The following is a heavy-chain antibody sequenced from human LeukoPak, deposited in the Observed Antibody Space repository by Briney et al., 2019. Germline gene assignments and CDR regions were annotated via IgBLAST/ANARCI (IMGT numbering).Heavy chain of an antibody. D-gene: IGHD3-10*02. V-gene: IGHV3-11*04. CDR2: ISSSGSTI. Sequence: GGSLRLSCAATGFTLSDYYMSWIRQAPGKGLEWVSYISSSGSTIYYTDSVKGRFTISRDNAKNSLYLQMNSLRAEDTAVYYCAELGITMIGGVWGKGTTVTISS. CDR3: AELGITMIGGV. J-gene: IGHJ6*04. CDR1: GFTLSDYY.